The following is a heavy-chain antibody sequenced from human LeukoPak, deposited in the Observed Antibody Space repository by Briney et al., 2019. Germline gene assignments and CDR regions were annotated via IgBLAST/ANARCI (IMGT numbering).Heavy chain of an antibody. J-gene: IGHJ4*02. CDR2: MNPNSGNT. V-gene: IGHV1-8*01. CDR1: GYTFTSYD. CDR3: AREVDLGYDYVWGSYRY. Sequence: GASVRVSCKASGYTFTSYDINWVRQATGQRLEWMGWMNPNSGNTGYAQKFQGRVTMTRNTSISTAYMELSSLRSEDTAVYYCAREVDLGYDYVWGSYRYWGQGTLVTVSS. D-gene: IGHD3-16*02.